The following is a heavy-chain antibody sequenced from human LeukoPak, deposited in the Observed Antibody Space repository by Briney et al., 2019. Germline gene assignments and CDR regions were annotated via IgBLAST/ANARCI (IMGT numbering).Heavy chain of an antibody. J-gene: IGHJ4*03. CDR1: GYTFTSYG. D-gene: IGHD3-3*01. CDR2: ISAYNGNT. V-gene: IGHV1-18*01. CDR3: ARSPTYYDFWSGSHFDY. Sequence: ASVKVSCKASGYTFTSYGISWVRQAPGQGLEWMGWISAYNGNTNYAQKLQGRVTMTTDTSTSTAYMELSSLRSEDTAVYYCARSPTYYDFWSGSHFDYWGQGTMVTVSS.